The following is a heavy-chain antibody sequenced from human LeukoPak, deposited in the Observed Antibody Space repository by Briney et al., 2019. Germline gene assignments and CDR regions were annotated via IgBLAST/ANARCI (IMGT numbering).Heavy chain of an antibody. D-gene: IGHD1-1*01. J-gene: IGHJ4*02. CDR1: GFTFSNYA. CDR2: ISISGAIT. CDR3: ARSPTDNSREGIDY. Sequence: GGSLRLSCGFSGFTFSNYAMSWVRQAPGKGLEWVSVISISGAITLYGESVKGRFTISRDNSQDTLYLQMSSLRAEDTAIYYCARSPTDNSREGIDYWGQGTLVTVSS. V-gene: IGHV3-23*01.